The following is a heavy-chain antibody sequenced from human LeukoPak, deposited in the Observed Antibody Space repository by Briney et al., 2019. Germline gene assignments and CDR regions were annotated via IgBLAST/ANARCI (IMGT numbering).Heavy chain of an antibody. CDR1: GGSISSSSYY. J-gene: IGHJ3*02. D-gene: IGHD6-13*01. CDR3: ARVPLGIAAAGGNALDI. V-gene: IGHV4-39*07. CDR2: IYYSGST. Sequence: PSETLSLTCTVSGGSISSSSYYWGWIRQPPGKGLEWIGSIYYSGSTYYNPSLKSRVTISVDTSKNQFSLKLSSVTAADTAVYYCARVPLGIAAAGGNALDIWGQGTMVTVSS.